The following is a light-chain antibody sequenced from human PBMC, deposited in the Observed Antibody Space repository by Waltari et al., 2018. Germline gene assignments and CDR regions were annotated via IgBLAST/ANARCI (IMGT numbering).Light chain of an antibody. CDR1: QGISTN. CDR3: QQVNSFPFT. CDR2: AES. J-gene: IGKJ3*01. V-gene: IGKV1-9*01. Sequence: DIQLTQSPSFLSASVGDRVTITCRASQGISTNLAWYQQKPGRAPNLLIYAESALQSGVPSRFSGSGSGTEFTLTISSLQPEDFGSYFCQQVNSFPFTFGPGTTVDLK.